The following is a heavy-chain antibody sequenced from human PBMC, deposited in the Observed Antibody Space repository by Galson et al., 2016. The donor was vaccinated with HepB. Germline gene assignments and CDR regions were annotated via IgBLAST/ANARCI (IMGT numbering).Heavy chain of an antibody. J-gene: IGHJ5*02. D-gene: IGHD2-2*01. CDR1: GFTFSNYW. CDR2: IKNDGSQK. V-gene: IGHV3-7*01. Sequence: SLRLSCAASGFTFSNYWMSWVRQAPGKGLEWVANIKNDGSQKYYVDSVKRRFTISRANGKNSLYLQMGSLRAEDTAVYYCARGDCSSSTCYVIWFDPWGQGTLVTVSS. CDR3: ARGDCSSSTCYVIWFDP.